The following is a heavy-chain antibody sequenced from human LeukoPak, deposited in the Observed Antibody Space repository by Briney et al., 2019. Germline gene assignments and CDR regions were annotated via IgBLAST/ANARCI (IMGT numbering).Heavy chain of an antibody. CDR3: ARVHHDSSGYSSFDY. Sequence: ASVKVSCKASGHTFTSYAISWVRQAPGQGPEWMGWISAYNGNTNYAQKLQGRVTMTTDTSTSTAYMELRSLRSDDTAVYYCARVHHDSSGYSSFDYWGQGTLVTVSS. CDR1: GHTFTSYA. J-gene: IGHJ4*02. CDR2: ISAYNGNT. V-gene: IGHV1-18*01. D-gene: IGHD3-22*01.